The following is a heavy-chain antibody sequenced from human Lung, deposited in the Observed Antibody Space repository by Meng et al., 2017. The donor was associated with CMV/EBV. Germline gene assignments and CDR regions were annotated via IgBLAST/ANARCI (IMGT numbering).Heavy chain of an antibody. CDR2: IYHSGST. D-gene: IGHD2-21*02. J-gene: IGHJ4*02. V-gene: IGHV4-4*02. Sequence: QGRRGEAGPGRGKPSGTRSLTVAVSGGSISSSNWWSWVRQPPGKGLEWIGEIYHSGSTNYNPSLKSRVTISVDKSKNQFSLKLSSVAAADTAVYYCARVVTALWGYYFDYWGQGTLVTVSS. CDR3: ARVVTALWGYYFDY. CDR1: GGSISSSNW.